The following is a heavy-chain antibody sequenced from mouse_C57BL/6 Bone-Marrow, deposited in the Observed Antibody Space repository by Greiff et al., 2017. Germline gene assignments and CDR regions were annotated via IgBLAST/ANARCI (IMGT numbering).Heavy chain of an antibody. CDR2: IDPETGGT. J-gene: IGHJ4*01. Sequence: QVQLQQSGAELVRPGASVTLSCKASGYTFTDYEMHWVKQTPVHGLAWIGAIDPETGGTAYNQKFKGKAILTADKSSTTAYMELRSLTSEDSAVYYYTRDYNGSSHYYAMDYWGQGTTVTVSS. CDR1: GYTFTDYE. CDR3: TRDYNGSSHYYAMDY. D-gene: IGHD1-1*01. V-gene: IGHV1-15*01.